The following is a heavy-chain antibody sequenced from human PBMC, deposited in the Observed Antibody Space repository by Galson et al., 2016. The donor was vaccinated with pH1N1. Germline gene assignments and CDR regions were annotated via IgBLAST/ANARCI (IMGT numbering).Heavy chain of an antibody. D-gene: IGHD1-26*01. Sequence: PALVKPTQTLTLACTFSGFSLSISGVGVGWIRQPPGKALEWLALIYWDDDKRYSPSLKSRLTITKDTSKNQVVLTMTNMDPVDTATYYCAHNIEWELGAYFDYWGQGTLVTVPS. CDR3: AHNIEWELGAYFDY. CDR1: GFSLSISGVG. V-gene: IGHV2-5*02. J-gene: IGHJ4*02. CDR2: IYWDDDK.